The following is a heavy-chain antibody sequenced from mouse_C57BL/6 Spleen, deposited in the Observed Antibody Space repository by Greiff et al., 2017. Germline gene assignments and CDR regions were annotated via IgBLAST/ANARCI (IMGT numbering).Heavy chain of an antibody. V-gene: IGHV1-22*01. CDR1: GYTFTDYN. J-gene: IGHJ3*01. Sequence: VQLKQSGPELVKPGASVKMSCKASGYTFTDYNMHWVKQSHGKSLEWIGCINPNNGGTSYNQKFKGKATLTVNKSSSPAYMELRSLTSGKSAVYYCAGWEINRVVDTGRWFAYWGQGTMVTVSA. CDR2: INPNNGGT. CDR3: AGWEINRVVDTGRWFAY. D-gene: IGHD1-1*01.